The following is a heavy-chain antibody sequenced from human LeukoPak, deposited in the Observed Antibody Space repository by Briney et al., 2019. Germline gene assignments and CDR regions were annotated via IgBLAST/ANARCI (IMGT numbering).Heavy chain of an antibody. Sequence: SETLSLTCSVSGGSISSSSYYWGWIRQPPGKGLEWIGSLYHSGSTFSNPSLKSRVTISVDTSKNQFSLRLSSVTAADTAVYYCANIIVGTTRHAFDIWGQGTMVTVSS. D-gene: IGHD1-26*01. CDR2: LYHSGST. CDR1: GGSISSSSYY. J-gene: IGHJ3*02. V-gene: IGHV4-39*01. CDR3: ANIIVGTTRHAFDI.